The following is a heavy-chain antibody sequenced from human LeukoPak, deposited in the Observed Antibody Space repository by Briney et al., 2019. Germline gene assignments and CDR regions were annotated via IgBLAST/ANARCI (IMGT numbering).Heavy chain of an antibody. Sequence: GASEKVSCKASGYTFTGYYMHWVRQAPGQGLERMGWIRVYNGNTNYAQKLQGRVSMTTDTSTSTAYMELRSLISDDTAFYYCARVRYGSGTYHESPSFDYWGQGTLVTVSS. J-gene: IGHJ4*02. CDR1: GYTFTGYY. D-gene: IGHD3-10*01. CDR3: ARVRYGSGTYHESPSFDY. CDR2: IRVYNGNT. V-gene: IGHV1-18*04.